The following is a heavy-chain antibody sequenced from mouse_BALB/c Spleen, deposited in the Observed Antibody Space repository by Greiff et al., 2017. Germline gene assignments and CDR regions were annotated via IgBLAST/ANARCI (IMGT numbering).Heavy chain of an antibody. Sequence: VHLVESGPGLVAPSQSLSITCTVSGFSLTSYGVHWVRQPPGKGLEWLGVIWAGGSTNYNSALMSRLSISKDNSKSQVFLKMNSLQTDDTAMYYCARDYYYGSSYYFDYWGQGTTLTVSS. CDR2: IWAGGST. CDR1: GFSLTSYG. D-gene: IGHD1-1*01. CDR3: ARDYYYGSSYYFDY. V-gene: IGHV2-9*02. J-gene: IGHJ2*01.